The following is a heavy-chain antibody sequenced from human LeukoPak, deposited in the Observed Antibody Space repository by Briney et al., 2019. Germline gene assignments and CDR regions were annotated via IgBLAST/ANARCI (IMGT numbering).Heavy chain of an antibody. CDR2: ISGSGGST. V-gene: IGHV3-23*01. J-gene: IGHJ4*02. CDR1: GFTFSSYA. D-gene: IGHD3-22*01. Sequence: GGSLRLSCEASGFTFSSYAMSWVRQAPGKGLEWVSAISGSGGSTYYADSVKGRFTISRDNSKNTLYLQMNSLRAEDTAVYYCAKESPSMYYYDSSGYFDYWGQGTLVTVSS. CDR3: AKESPSMYYYDSSGYFDY.